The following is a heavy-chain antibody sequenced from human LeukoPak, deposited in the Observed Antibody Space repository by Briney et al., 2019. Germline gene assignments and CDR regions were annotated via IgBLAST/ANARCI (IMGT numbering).Heavy chain of an antibody. CDR2: ISTSGNT. CDR1: GDSMSSGDYF. J-gene: IGHJ5*02. Sequence: SETLSLTCTVSGDSMSSGDYFWSWIRQPAGKGLEWIGRISTSGNTNSNPSLSNRVTTSLDKSKKQFSLKLSSVTAADTAVYYCAKGAGPPWFDPWGQGTLVIVSS. V-gene: IGHV4-61*02. D-gene: IGHD6-19*01. CDR3: AKGAGPPWFDP.